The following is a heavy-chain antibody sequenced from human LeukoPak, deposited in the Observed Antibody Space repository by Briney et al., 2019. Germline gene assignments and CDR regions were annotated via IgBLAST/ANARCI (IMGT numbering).Heavy chain of an antibody. D-gene: IGHD6-13*01. CDR1: GFSLSTSGMC. J-gene: IGHJ4*02. CDR3: ARVAAAGYYFDY. CDR2: IDWDDDK. Sequence: SGPALVKPTQTLTLTCTFSGFSLSTSGMCVSWIRQPPGKALEWLARIDWDDDKYYSTSLKTRLTISKDTSKNQVVLTMTNMDPVDTATYYCARVAAAGYYFDYWGQGTLVTVSS. V-gene: IGHV2-70*11.